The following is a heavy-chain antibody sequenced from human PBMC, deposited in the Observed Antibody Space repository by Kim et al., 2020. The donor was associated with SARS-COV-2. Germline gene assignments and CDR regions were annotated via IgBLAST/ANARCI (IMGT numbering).Heavy chain of an antibody. CDR3: ARYGPGGYLENWFDP. CDR2: ISSSSSYI. D-gene: IGHD3-16*01. CDR1: GFTFSSYS. Sequence: GSLRLSCAASGFTFSSYSMNWVRQAPGKGLEWVSSISSSSSYIYYADSVKGRFTISRDNAKNSLYLQMNSLRAEDTAVYYCARYGPGGYLENWFDPWGQGTLVTVSS. J-gene: IGHJ5*02. V-gene: IGHV3-21*01.